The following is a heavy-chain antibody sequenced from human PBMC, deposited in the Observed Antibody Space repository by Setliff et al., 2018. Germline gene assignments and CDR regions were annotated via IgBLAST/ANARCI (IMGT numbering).Heavy chain of an antibody. Sequence: ASVKVSCKASGYTFTSHYMHWVRQAPGLGLEWMGTINPSSGRTSYAQKFQGRVTMTRDTSTSTVYMDRSSLRSEDTAVYYCARDVFLYHYEVAFDIWGQGTMVTVAS. CDR2: INPSSGRT. J-gene: IGHJ3*02. V-gene: IGHV1-46*01. D-gene: IGHD3-22*01. CDR3: ARDVFLYHYEVAFDI. CDR1: GYTFTSHY.